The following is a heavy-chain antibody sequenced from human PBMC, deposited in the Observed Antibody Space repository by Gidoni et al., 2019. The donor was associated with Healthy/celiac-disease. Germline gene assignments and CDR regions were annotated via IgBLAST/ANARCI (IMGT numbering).Heavy chain of an antibody. D-gene: IGHD3-10*01. Sequence: EVQLLESGGGLVQPGGSLRLSCAASGFTFSSYAMSWVRQAPGKGLEWVSAISGSGGSTYYADSVKGRFTISRDNSKNTLYLQMNSLRAEDTAVHYCAKDLHGSGSYLYYFDYWGQGTLVTVSS. CDR2: ISGSGGST. J-gene: IGHJ4*02. CDR1: GFTFSSYA. CDR3: AKDLHGSGSYLYYFDY. V-gene: IGHV3-23*01.